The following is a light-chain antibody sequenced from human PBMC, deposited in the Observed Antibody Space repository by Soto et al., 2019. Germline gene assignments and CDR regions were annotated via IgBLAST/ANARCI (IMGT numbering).Light chain of an antibody. CDR1: QSISSW. V-gene: IGKV1-5*03. CDR3: QQYKSYPLT. J-gene: IGKJ4*01. Sequence: DIPMTQSPSTLSASVGDRVTITCRASQSISSWLAWYQQKPGKAPKLLIYKASSLESGVPSRFSGSGFGTEFTLTISSLQPDDFATYFCQQYKSYPLTFGGGTKVEIK. CDR2: KAS.